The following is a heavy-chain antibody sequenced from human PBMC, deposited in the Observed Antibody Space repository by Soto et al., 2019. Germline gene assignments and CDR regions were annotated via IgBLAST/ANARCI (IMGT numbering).Heavy chain of an antibody. V-gene: IGHV3-48*01. CDR1: GFTFSSYS. Sequence: GSLRLSCAASGFTFSSYSMNWVRQAPGKGLEWVSYISSSSSTIYYADSVKGRFTISRDNAKNSLYLQMNSLRAEDTAVYYCARGMKYYDFWSGSPIDYWGQGTLVTVSS. J-gene: IGHJ4*02. CDR2: ISSSSSTI. D-gene: IGHD3-3*01. CDR3: ARGMKYYDFWSGSPIDY.